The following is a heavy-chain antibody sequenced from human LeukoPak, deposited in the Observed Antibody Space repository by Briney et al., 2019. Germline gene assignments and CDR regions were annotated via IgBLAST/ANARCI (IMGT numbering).Heavy chain of an antibody. J-gene: IGHJ4*02. CDR2: IYYSGST. D-gene: IGHD5-18*01. CDR1: GGSISSSSYY. V-gene: IGHV4-39*01. Sequence: SETLSLTCTVSGGSISSSSYYCGWIRQPPGKGLEWIGSIYYSGSTYYNPSLKSRVTISVDTSKNQFSLKLSSVTAADTAVYYCARLGSYGFDYWGQGTLVTVSS. CDR3: ARLGSYGFDY.